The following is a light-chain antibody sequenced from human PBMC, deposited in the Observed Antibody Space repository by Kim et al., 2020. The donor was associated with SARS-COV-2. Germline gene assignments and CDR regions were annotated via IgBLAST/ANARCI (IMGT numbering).Light chain of an antibody. CDR3: QSADSSGTYWV. V-gene: IGLV3-25*03. CDR1: ALPKQY. Sequence: PGQTARITCSGDALPKQYAYWYRQKPGQAPVLVIYKDSERPSGIPERFSGSSSGTAVTLTISGVQAEDEADYYCQSADSSGTYWVFGGGTKLTVL. J-gene: IGLJ3*02. CDR2: KDS.